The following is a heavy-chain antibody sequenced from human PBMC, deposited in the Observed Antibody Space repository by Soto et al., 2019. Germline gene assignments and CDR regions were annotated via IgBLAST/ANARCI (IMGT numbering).Heavy chain of an antibody. J-gene: IGHJ6*02. CDR2: IIPVFGLV. D-gene: IGHD3-22*01. V-gene: IGHV1-69*01. CDR3: AGGRRVVVGGCAYYGMDV. CDR1: GGTPSNSA. Sequence: QVHLLLQSGAEVKKPGSSVKVSCKASGGTPSNSAISWVRQAPGQGLEWMGGIIPVFGLVKYAQNFQGRVTITADESTNTAYMELSCLRPEDMAVYYCAGGRRVVVGGCAYYGMDVWGQGTTVTVSS.